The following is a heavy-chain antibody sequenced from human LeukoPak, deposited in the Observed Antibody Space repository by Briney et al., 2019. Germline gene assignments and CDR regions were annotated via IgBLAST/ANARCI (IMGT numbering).Heavy chain of an antibody. Sequence: GGSLRLSCAASGFTFSSYWMSWVRQAPGKGLEWVANIKQDGSEKYYVDSVKGRFTISRDNAKNSLYMQMNSLRAEDTAVYYCASELRYFDWLLSYFDYWGQGTLVTVSS. CDR3: ASELRYFDWLLSYFDY. D-gene: IGHD3-9*01. J-gene: IGHJ4*02. CDR2: IKQDGSEK. V-gene: IGHV3-7*01. CDR1: GFTFSSYW.